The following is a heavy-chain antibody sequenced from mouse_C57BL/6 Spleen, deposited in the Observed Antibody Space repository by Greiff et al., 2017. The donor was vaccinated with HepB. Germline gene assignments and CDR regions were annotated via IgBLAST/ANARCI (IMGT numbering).Heavy chain of an antibody. CDR1: GYTFTDYE. CDR2: IDPETGGT. V-gene: IGHV1-15*01. CDR3: TELGRRAWFAY. J-gene: IGHJ3*01. D-gene: IGHD4-1*01. Sequence: VQLQQSGAELVRPGASVTLSCKASGYTFTDYEMHWVKQTPVHGLEWIGAIDPETGGTAYNQKFKGKAILTADKSSSTAYMELRSLTSEDSAVYYCTELGRRAWFAYWGQGTLVTVSA.